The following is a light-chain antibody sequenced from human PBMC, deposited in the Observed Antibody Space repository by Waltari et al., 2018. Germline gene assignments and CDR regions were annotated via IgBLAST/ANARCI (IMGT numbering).Light chain of an antibody. V-gene: IGKV1-9*01. J-gene: IGKJ5*01. Sequence: DIQLTQSPSFLPASVGDRVTNTCRASQGLTSYFAWYQQKPGKAPKLLIYDISTLQSGVPSRFSGSGSGTEFTLTISSLQPEDSATYYCQQLNEYPITFGQGTRVETK. CDR3: QQLNEYPIT. CDR2: DIS. CDR1: QGLTSY.